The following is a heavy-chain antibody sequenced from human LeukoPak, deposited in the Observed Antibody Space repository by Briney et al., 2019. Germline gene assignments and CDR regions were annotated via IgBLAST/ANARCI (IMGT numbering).Heavy chain of an antibody. V-gene: IGHV3-30-3*01. Sequence: GGSLRLSCAASGFTFSSYAMHWVRQAPGKGLEWVAVISYDGSNKYYADSVKGRFTISRDNAKNSLYLQMNSLRAEDTAVYYCARASGGDQDAFDIWGQGTMVTVSS. CDR2: ISYDGSNK. D-gene: IGHD2-21*02. CDR3: ARASGGDQDAFDI. CDR1: GFTFSSYA. J-gene: IGHJ3*02.